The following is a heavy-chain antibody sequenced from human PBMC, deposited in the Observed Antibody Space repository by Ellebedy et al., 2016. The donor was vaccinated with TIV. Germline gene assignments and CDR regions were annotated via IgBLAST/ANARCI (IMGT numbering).Heavy chain of an antibody. CDR2: ISGSSLTK. Sequence: GGSLRLSCAASGFTFSPYAMNWVRQAPGKGLEWVSFISGSSLTKNYADSVKGRFTISRDNAKNSLYLQMNSLRAEDTSVYYCATDGSYGDYRSPAHAFVIWGQGTMVTVSS. J-gene: IGHJ3*02. CDR1: GFTFSPYA. V-gene: IGHV3-48*04. D-gene: IGHD4-17*01. CDR3: ATDGSYGDYRSPAHAFVI.